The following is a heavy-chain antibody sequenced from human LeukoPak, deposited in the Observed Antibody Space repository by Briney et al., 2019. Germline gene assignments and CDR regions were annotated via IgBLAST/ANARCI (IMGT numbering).Heavy chain of an antibody. CDR1: GGSISSYY. J-gene: IGHJ4*02. D-gene: IGHD5-18*01. V-gene: IGHV4-59*01. Sequence: SETLSLTCTVSGGSISSYYWSWIRQPPGKGLEWIGYIYYSGSTNYNPSLKSRVTISVDTSKNQFSLKLSSVTAADTAVYYCARDLRWGGYSYGFIDYWGQGTLVTVSS. CDR3: ARDLRWGGYSYGFIDY. CDR2: IYYSGST.